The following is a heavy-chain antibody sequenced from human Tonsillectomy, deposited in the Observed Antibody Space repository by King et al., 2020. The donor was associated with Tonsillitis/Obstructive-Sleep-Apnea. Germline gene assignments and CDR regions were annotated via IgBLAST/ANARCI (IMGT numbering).Heavy chain of an antibody. CDR2: ISVSGGST. Sequence: VQLVESGGGLVQPGGSLRLSCAASGFTFSNSAMSWVRQAPGKGLEWVSAISVSGGSTYYADSVKGRFTIPRDNSKNTLYLQMNSLRAEDTAVYYCAKDGDWGMNWYFDLWGRGTLVTVSS. CDR3: AKDGDWGMNWYFDL. V-gene: IGHV3-23*04. CDR1: GFTFSNSA. D-gene: IGHD3-16*01. J-gene: IGHJ2*01.